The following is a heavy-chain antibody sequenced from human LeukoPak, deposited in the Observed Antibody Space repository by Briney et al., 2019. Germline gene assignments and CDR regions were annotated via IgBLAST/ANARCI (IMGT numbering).Heavy chain of an antibody. V-gene: IGHV3-49*03. Sequence: GGSLRLPCTASGFTFGDYAMSWFRQAPGKGLEWVGFIRSKAYGGTTEYAASVKGRFTISRDDSKSIAYLQMNSLKIEDTAVYYCTRRLWFGESVPWGQGTLVTVSS. J-gene: IGHJ5*02. CDR3: TRRLWFGESVP. CDR1: GFTFGDYA. D-gene: IGHD3-10*01. CDR2: IRSKAYGGTT.